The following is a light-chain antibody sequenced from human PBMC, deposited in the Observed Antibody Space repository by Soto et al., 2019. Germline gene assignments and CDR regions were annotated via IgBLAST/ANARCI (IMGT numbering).Light chain of an antibody. J-gene: IGKJ4*01. Sequence: EIVLTQSTTTLSLSPGERATLSCRASQSVTTSLAWYQQKPGQAPRLLVYDASRRATGTPSRFSGSGSGADFTLTISNLESEDFVIYYCQQHISWPLTFGGGSKVDI. CDR2: DAS. CDR3: QQHISWPLT. V-gene: IGKV3-11*01. CDR1: QSVTTS.